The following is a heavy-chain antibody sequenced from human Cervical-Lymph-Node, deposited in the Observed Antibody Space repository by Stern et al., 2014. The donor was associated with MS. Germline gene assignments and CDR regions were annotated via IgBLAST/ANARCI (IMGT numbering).Heavy chain of an antibody. J-gene: IGHJ3*02. CDR2: IYHSGST. CDR1: GGSISSSNW. Sequence: QLQLQESGPGLVKPSGTLSLTCAVSGGSISSSNWWSWVRQPPGKGLEWXGEIYHSGSTNYNPSLKSRVTISVDKPKNQFSLKLSSVTAADTAVYYCAREGYSSSYDAFDIWGQGTMVTVSS. D-gene: IGHD6-6*01. CDR3: AREGYSSSYDAFDI. V-gene: IGHV4-4*02.